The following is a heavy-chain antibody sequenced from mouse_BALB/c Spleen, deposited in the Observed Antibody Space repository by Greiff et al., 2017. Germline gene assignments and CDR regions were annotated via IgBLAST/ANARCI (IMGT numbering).Heavy chain of an antibody. CDR2: IYPGSGNT. Sequence: VKLQESGAELARPGASVKLSCKASGYTFTDYYINWVKQRTGQGLEWIGEIYPGSGNTYYNEKFKGKATLTADKSSSTAYMQLSSLTSEDSAVYFCAREYGNPYYAMDYWGQGTSVTVSS. D-gene: IGHD2-10*02. V-gene: IGHV1-77*01. CDR3: AREYGNPYYAMDY. J-gene: IGHJ4*01. CDR1: GYTFTDYY.